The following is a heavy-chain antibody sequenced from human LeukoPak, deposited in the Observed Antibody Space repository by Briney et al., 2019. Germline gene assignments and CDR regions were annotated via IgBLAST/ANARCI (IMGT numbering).Heavy chain of an antibody. J-gene: IGHJ6*03. CDR1: GFTFIRYG. V-gene: IGHV3-23*01. D-gene: IGHD4-17*01. CDR3: TKGGDDYGDYATYYYYYYYMDV. Sequence: PGGTLRLSCAASGFTFIRYGMSWVRQAPGKGLEWVSTISGSGGSTYYADSVKGRFTISRDNSKNTLYLQMNSLRAEDTAVYYCTKGGDDYGDYATYYYYYYYMDVWGKGTTVTISS. CDR2: ISGSGGST.